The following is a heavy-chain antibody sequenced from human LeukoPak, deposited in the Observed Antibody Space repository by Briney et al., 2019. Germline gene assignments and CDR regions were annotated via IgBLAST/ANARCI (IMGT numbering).Heavy chain of an antibody. J-gene: IGHJ4*02. Sequence: ASVKVSCKASGYTFTNYGINWVRQAPGQGLEWMGWINPNSGGTNYAQKFQGRVTMTRDTSISTAYMELSRLRSDDTAVYYCARDQVGATTVPYYFDYWGQGTLVTVSS. CDR2: INPNSGGT. V-gene: IGHV1-2*02. CDR3: ARDQVGATTVPYYFDY. D-gene: IGHD1-26*01. CDR1: GYTFTNYG.